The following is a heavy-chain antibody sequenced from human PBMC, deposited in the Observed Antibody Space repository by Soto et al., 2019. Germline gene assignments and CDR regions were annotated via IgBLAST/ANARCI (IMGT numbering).Heavy chain of an antibody. Sequence: QVQLVQSGAEVKKPGSSVKVSCKAAGYTFTSYDSNWVRQATGQGLEWMGWMNPNSGNPVYAQKFQGRVTMTRNTYISTAYMELSSLRAEETAVYYCARERSYGHDYWGQGTLVTVSS. D-gene: IGHD5-18*01. CDR2: MNPNSGNP. CDR1: GYTFTSYD. V-gene: IGHV1-8*01. J-gene: IGHJ4*02. CDR3: ARERSYGHDY.